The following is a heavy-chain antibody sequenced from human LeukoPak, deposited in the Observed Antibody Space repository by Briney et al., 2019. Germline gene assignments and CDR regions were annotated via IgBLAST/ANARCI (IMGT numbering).Heavy chain of an antibody. CDR1: GASISSYY. V-gene: IGHV4-4*07. CDR3: ARLDPAARTPGAFDI. Sequence: PSETLSLTCTVSGASISSYYWSWIRQPAGKGLEWIGRIYSSGSTNYNPSLKNRVTISVDTSKNQFSLKLSSVTAADTAVYYCARLDPAARTPGAFDIWGQGTMVTVSS. CDR2: IYSSGST. J-gene: IGHJ3*02. D-gene: IGHD2-2*01.